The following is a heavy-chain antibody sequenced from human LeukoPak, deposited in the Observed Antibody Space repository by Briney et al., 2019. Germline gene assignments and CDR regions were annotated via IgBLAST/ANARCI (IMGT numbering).Heavy chain of an antibody. D-gene: IGHD1/OR15-1a*01. CDR1: GFTFSSYA. Sequence: GGSLRLSCSASGFTFSSYAMHWVRQAPGKGLEYVSAITGNGGDTYYADSVKDRFTISRDSSKNTLYLQMTSLRTEDTAVYHCVKLQEQYYYDSWGQGTLVTVSS. J-gene: IGHJ4*02. CDR2: ITGNGGDT. CDR3: VKLQEQYYYDS. V-gene: IGHV3-64D*09.